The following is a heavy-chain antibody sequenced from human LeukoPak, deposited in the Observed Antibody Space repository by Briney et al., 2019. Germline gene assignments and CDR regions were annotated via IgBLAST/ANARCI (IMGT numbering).Heavy chain of an antibody. Sequence: ASVKVSCKASGYTFTSYGISWVRQAPGQGLEWMGWIGAYNGNTNYAQKLQGRVTMTTDTSTSTAYMELRSLRSDDTAVYYCARAPYRGVSYSSCWFDPWGQGTLVTVSS. CDR3: ARAPYRGVSYSSCWFDP. J-gene: IGHJ5*02. CDR1: GYTFTSYG. D-gene: IGHD1-26*01. CDR2: IGAYNGNT. V-gene: IGHV1-18*01.